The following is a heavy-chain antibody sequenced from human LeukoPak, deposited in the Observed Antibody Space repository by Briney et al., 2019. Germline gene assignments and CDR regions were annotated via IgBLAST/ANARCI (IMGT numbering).Heavy chain of an antibody. J-gene: IGHJ4*02. CDR2: INPSGGST. D-gene: IGHD1-26*01. CDR3: ARGGYSGSYYLCAY. Sequence: ASVKVSGKVSGYTFTSYYIHWVRQAPGQGLEWMGIINPSGGSTSYAQKFQGRVTMTRDMSTSTVYMELSSLRSDDTAVYYCARGGYSGSYYLCAYWGQGTLVTVSS. CDR1: GYTFTSYY. V-gene: IGHV1-46*01.